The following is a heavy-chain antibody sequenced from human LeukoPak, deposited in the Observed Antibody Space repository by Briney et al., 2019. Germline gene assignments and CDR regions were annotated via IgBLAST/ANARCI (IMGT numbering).Heavy chain of an antibody. D-gene: IGHD3-10*01. CDR3: ARAPARRSGSPQGYYYYMDV. J-gene: IGHJ6*03. Sequence: ASVKVSCKASGYTFTCYDVNWVRQATGQGLEWMGWMSPDSGNTGYAQKFQGRVTMTRNTSISTVYMELSSLKSEDTAVYYCARAPARRSGSPQGYYYYMDVWGKGTTVTVSS. V-gene: IGHV1-8*01. CDR2: MSPDSGNT. CDR1: GYTFTCYD.